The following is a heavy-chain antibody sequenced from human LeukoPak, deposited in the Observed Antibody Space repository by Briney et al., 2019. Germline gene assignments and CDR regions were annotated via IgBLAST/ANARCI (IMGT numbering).Heavy chain of an antibody. J-gene: IGHJ4*02. CDR2: IDPSDSYT. CDR1: GYSFTSYR. D-gene: IGHD2-2*01. Sequence: GESLKISCKGSGYSFTSYRISWVRQMPGKGLEWMGRIDPSDSYTNYSPSFQGHVTISADKSISTAYLQWSSLKASDTAMYYCARDSHCSSTSCHFDYWGQGTLVTVSS. V-gene: IGHV5-10-1*01. CDR3: ARDSHCSSTSCHFDY.